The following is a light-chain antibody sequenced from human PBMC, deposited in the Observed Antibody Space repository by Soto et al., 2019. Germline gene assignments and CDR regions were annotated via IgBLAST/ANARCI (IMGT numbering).Light chain of an antibody. CDR3: YVWDGNNVI. J-gene: IGLJ2*01. CDR2: RDR. V-gene: IGLV3-9*01. Sequence: SYELTQPLSVSVALGQTARVTCGGNNFGSKTVHWYQQKPGQAPVMVIYRDRNRPSGIPERFSGSNSGNTATLTISRAQAVDEADYYCYVWDGNNVIFGGGTKLTVL. CDR1: NFGSKT.